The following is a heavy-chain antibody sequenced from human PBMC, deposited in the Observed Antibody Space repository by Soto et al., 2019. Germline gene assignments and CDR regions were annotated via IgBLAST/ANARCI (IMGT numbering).Heavy chain of an antibody. J-gene: IGHJ6*04. D-gene: IGHD6-13*01. V-gene: IGHV4-4*02. CDR3: ARAPPIAAAPYGMDV. Sequence: PTETLAIRYAVSGGSINRSNSWSLVRQPQGKGLEWIGEIYHSGSTNYNPSLKSRVTISVDKSKNQFSLKLSSVTAADTAVYYCARAPPIAAAPYGMDVWGKGTTVPVSS. CDR1: GGSINRSNS. CDR2: IYHSGST.